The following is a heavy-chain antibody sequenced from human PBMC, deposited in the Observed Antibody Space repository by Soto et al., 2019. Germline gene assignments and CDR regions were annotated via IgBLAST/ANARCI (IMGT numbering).Heavy chain of an antibody. V-gene: IGHV3-23*01. CDR1: GFTFSSYA. CDR3: AKRAASSSVYYYYYMDV. CDR2: ISGSGGST. J-gene: IGHJ6*03. D-gene: IGHD2-15*01. Sequence: GGPLRLSCAASGFTFSSYAMSWVRQAPGKGLEWVSAISGSGGSTYYADSVKGRFTISRDNSKNTLYLQMNSLRAEDTAVYYCAKRAASSSVYYYYYMDVWGKGTTVTVSS.